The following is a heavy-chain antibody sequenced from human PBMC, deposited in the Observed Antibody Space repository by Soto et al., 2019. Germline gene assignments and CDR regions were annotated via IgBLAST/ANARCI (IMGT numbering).Heavy chain of an antibody. CDR1: GFSLSTSGVG. D-gene: IGHD6-19*01. Sequence: SGPTLVKPTQTLTLTCTFSGFSLSTSGVGVGWIRQPPGKALEWLALIYWNDDKRYSPSLKSRLTITKDTSKNQVVLTMTNMDPVDTATYYCARQAVAGPYYYYGMDVWGQGTTVTVSS. J-gene: IGHJ6*02. CDR2: IYWNDDK. V-gene: IGHV2-5*01. CDR3: ARQAVAGPYYYYGMDV.